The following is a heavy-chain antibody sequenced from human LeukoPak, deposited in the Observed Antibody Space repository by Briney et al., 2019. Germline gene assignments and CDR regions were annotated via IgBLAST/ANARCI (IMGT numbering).Heavy chain of an antibody. J-gene: IGHJ5*02. CDR1: GFTFSSYA. Sequence: GGSLRLSCAASGFTFSSYAMHWVRQAPGKGLEWVAVISYDGSNKYYADSVKGRFTISRDNAKNSLYLQMNSLRAEDTAVYYCARAPGYCSSTSCYSWFDPWGQGTLVTVSS. CDR3: ARAPGYCSSTSCYSWFDP. D-gene: IGHD2-2*01. V-gene: IGHV3-30-3*01. CDR2: ISYDGSNK.